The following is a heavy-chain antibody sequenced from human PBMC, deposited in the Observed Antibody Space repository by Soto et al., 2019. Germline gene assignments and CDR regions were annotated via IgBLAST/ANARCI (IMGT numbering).Heavy chain of an antibody. CDR1: GGSINNGDYY. D-gene: IGHD2-8*02. V-gene: IGHV4-30-4*01. J-gene: IGHJ4*02. Sequence: SETLSLTCTVSGGSINNGDYYWSWIRQPPEKGLEWIGYIYYSGSTYYNPSLKSRVTISIDTSMNQFSLNLNSVTAADTAVYYCARDKITGLFDYWGQGTLVTVSS. CDR3: ARDKITGLFDY. CDR2: IYYSGST.